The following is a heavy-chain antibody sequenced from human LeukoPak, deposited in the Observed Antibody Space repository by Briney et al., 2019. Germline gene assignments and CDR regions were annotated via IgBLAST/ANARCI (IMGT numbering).Heavy chain of an antibody. CDR1: GFTFSSYA. CDR2: ISGSGGST. Sequence: GGSLRLSCAASGFTFSSYAMSWVRQAPGKGRVWVSAISGSGGSTYYADSVKGRFTISRDNSKNTLYLQMNSLRAEDTAVYYCAKVSGNDDYGGNVLDYWGQGTLVTVSS. CDR3: AKVSGNDDYGGNVLDY. J-gene: IGHJ4*02. V-gene: IGHV3-23*01. D-gene: IGHD4-23*01.